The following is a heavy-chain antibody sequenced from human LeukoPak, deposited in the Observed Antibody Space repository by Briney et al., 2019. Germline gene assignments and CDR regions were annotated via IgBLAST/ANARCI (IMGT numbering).Heavy chain of an antibody. D-gene: IGHD5-12*01. CDR2: MNPNSGST. CDR3: ARGRSTGYPYYFEY. Sequence: ASVKVSCKASGYTFTSYDFNWVRQATGQGLEWMGWMNPNSGSTGYAQKFQGRVTITRNTSISTAYMELSGLRSEDTAVYYCARGRSTGYPYYFEYWGQRTLVTVSS. V-gene: IGHV1-8*03. J-gene: IGHJ4*02. CDR1: GYTFTSYD.